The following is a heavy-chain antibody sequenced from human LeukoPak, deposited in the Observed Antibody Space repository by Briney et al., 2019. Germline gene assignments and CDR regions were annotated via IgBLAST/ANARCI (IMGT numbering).Heavy chain of an antibody. D-gene: IGHD3-3*01. CDR2: IKQDGSEK. Sequence: PGGSLRLSCAASGFTFSSYWMSWVRQAPGKGLEWVANIKQDGSEKYYVDSVKGRFTISRDNAKNSLYLQMNSLRAEDTAVYYCARSPVGAYYDFWSGSNRRDYFDYWGQGTLVTVSS. CDR1: GFTFSSYW. CDR3: ARSPVGAYYDFWSGSNRRDYFDY. V-gene: IGHV3-7*01. J-gene: IGHJ4*02.